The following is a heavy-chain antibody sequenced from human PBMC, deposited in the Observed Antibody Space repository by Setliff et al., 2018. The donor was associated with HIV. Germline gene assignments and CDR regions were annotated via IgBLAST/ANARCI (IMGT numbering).Heavy chain of an antibody. Sequence: ETLSLTCTVSGGSISTSTYYWGWIRQPPGKGLEWIGSIYYSGSTYYNSSLQSRVTISVDTSKNQFSLKVNSVTAADTAVYYCARHPPNLDWLDPWGQGTLVTVSS. CDR1: GGSISTSTYY. CDR2: IYYSGST. V-gene: IGHV4-39*01. J-gene: IGHJ5*02. CDR3: ARHPPNLDWLDP.